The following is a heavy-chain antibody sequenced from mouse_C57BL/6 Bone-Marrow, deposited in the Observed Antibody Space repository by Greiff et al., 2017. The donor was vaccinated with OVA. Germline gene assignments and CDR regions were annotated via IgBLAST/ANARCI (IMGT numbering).Heavy chain of an antibody. D-gene: IGHD1-1*01. CDR3: ARWGYGSTWFAY. V-gene: IGHV1-67*01. Sequence: QVQLQQSGPELVRPGVSVKISCKGSGYTFTDYAMHWVKQSHAKSLEWIGVISTYYGDASYNQKFKDKATMTVDQSSSTAYMELARLTSEDSAVYYCARWGYGSTWFAYWGQGTLVTVSA. CDR2: ISTYYGDA. CDR1: GYTFTDYA. J-gene: IGHJ3*01.